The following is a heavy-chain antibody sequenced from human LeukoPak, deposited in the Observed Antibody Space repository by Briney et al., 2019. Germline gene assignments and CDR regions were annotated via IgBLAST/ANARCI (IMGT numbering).Heavy chain of an antibody. CDR2: IYATGST. CDR3: ARQGYTASYYFLDS. D-gene: IGHD1-26*01. J-gene: IGHJ4*02. V-gene: IGHV4-4*07. Sequence: PSETLSLTCDVSGDFFRSYWWGWVRQPAGKGLEWIGRIYATGSTKFNPSLKSRLTMSMDTSTNQFSLKLTSVTTADTAVYFCARQGYTASYYFLDSWSQGILVTASS. CDR1: GDFFRSYW.